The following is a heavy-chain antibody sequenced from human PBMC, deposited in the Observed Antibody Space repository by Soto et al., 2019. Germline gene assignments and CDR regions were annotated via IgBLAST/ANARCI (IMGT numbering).Heavy chain of an antibody. CDR2: ISSSSSTI. CDR3: ARDPDPTFRDSGSHPSI. Sequence: GGSLRLSCAASGFTFSSYSMNWVRQAPGKGLEWVSYISSSSSTIYYADSAKGRFTISRDNAKNSLYLQMNSLRDEDTAVYYCARDPDPTFRDSGSHPSIWGQGTMVTVSS. CDR1: GFTFSSYS. J-gene: IGHJ3*02. D-gene: IGHD1-26*01. V-gene: IGHV3-48*02.